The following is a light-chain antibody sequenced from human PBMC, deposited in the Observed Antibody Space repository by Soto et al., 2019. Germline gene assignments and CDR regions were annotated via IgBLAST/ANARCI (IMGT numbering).Light chain of an antibody. V-gene: IGKV3-11*01. CDR2: DAS. CDR1: QSVSRY. J-gene: IGKJ5*01. CDR3: QQRSNWPIT. Sequence: EIVLTQSPATLSLSPGERATLSCRASQSVSRYLAWYQQKPGQAPRLLIYDASNRTTGIPARFSGSGSGTDFTLTISSLEHEDFAVDYCQQRSNWPITFGQGTRLEIK.